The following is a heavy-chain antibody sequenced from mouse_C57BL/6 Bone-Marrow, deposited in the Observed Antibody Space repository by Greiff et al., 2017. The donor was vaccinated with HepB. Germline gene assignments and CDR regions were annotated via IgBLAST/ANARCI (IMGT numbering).Heavy chain of an antibody. CDR2: INPNNGGT. D-gene: IGHD2-3*01. V-gene: IGHV1-26*01. Sequence: VQLQQSGPELVKPGASVKISCKASGYTFTDYYMNWVKQSHGKSLEWIGDINPNNGGTSYNQKFKGKATLTVDKSSSTAYMELRSLTSEDSAVYYCARSGWLLRGAMDYWGQGTSVTVSS. CDR3: ARSGWLLRGAMDY. J-gene: IGHJ4*01. CDR1: GYTFTDYY.